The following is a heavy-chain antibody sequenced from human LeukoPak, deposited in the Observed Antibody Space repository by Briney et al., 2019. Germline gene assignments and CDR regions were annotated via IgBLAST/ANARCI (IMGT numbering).Heavy chain of an antibody. Sequence: QPGGSLRLSCAASGFTFSSYWMTWVRQAPGKGLEWVANIKQDGSEKYYIDSVKGRFTISRDNSKNTVDLQMNNLRAEDTAVYYCANLYGDSSNGMDVWGQGTTVIVSS. CDR1: GFTFSSYW. J-gene: IGHJ6*02. V-gene: IGHV3-7*03. CDR3: ANLYGDSSNGMDV. D-gene: IGHD4-17*01. CDR2: IKQDGSEK.